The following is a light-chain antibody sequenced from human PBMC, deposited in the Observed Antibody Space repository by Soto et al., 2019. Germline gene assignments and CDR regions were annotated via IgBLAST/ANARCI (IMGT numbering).Light chain of an antibody. CDR1: QSVNSN. J-gene: IGKJ3*01. Sequence: EIVMTQSPVTLSVSPGARAPLSCRASQSVNSNLAWYQQKPGQAPRLLIYAASTGATGIPARFSGSGSGSDFTLTISSLQSEDFAVYYCQQYNSWPLTFGPGTKVDIK. CDR3: QQYNSWPLT. CDR2: AAS. V-gene: IGKV3-15*01.